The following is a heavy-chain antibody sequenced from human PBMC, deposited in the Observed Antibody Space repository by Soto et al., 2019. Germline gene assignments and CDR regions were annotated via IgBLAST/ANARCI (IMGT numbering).Heavy chain of an antibody. CDR1: GDSISRSSYC. J-gene: IGHJ5*02. Sequence: PSETLSLTCTVSGDSISRSSYCWGWIRQPPGKGLEWIGSLCYGGETYYSPSLKSRVIVSVDSSKNHLSLNLSSVTAADTAVYYCSRRAPEGFDPSGQGTLVTV. V-gene: IGHV4-39*02. CDR2: LCYGGET. CDR3: SRRAPEGFDP.